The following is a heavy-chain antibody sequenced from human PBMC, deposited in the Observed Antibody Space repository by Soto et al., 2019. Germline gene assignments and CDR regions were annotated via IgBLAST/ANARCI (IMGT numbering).Heavy chain of an antibody. D-gene: IGHD3-3*01. V-gene: IGHV3-30-3*01. CDR3: ARDPQITIFGVVISHGMDV. Sequence: GGSLRLSCAASGFTFSSYAMHWVRQAPGKGLEWVAVISYDGSNKYYADSVKGRFTISRDNSKNTLYLQMNSLRAEDTAVYYCARDPQITIFGVVISHGMDVWGQGTTVTVSS. J-gene: IGHJ6*02. CDR1: GFTFSSYA. CDR2: ISYDGSNK.